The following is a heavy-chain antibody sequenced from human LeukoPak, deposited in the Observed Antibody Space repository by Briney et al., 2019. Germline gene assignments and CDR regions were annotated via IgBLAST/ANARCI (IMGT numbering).Heavy chain of an antibody. D-gene: IGHD6-6*01. V-gene: IGHV3-30*02. CDR1: GFTFSSYG. CDR2: IRYDGSNK. J-gene: IGHJ4*02. CDR3: AKDMEAIAARPGFDY. Sequence: GESLRLSCAASGFTFSSYGMHWVRQAPGKGLEWVAFIRYDGSNKYYADSVKGRFTISRDNSKNTLYLQMNSLRAEDMALYYCAKDMEAIAARPGFDYWGQGTLVTVSS.